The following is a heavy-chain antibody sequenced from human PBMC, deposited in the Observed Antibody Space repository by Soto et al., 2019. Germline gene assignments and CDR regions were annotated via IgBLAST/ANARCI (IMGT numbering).Heavy chain of an antibody. CDR3: ARDELRIAAAGLDNYYYYYGMDV. V-gene: IGHV3-30-3*01. Sequence: QVQLVESGGGVVQPGRSLRLSCAASGFSFSSYAMHWVRQAPVKGLEWVAVISYDGSNKYYGDSVKGRFTISRDNSKNTLYLQMNSLRAEDTAVYYCARDELRIAAAGLDNYYYYYGMDVWGQGTTVTVSS. J-gene: IGHJ6*02. CDR1: GFSFSSYA. D-gene: IGHD6-13*01. CDR2: ISYDGSNK.